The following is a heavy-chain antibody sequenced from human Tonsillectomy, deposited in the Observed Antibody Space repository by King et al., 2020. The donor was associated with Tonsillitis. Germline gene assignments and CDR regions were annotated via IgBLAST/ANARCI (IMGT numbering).Heavy chain of an antibody. Sequence: VQLVESGAEVMKPGASVKVSCKASGYTFTGFYMHWVRQAPGQGLEWMGWINPNSGGTNYAQKFQGRVTMTSDKSINTAYMELSRLRSDDTAVYYCAGDWGGAVAGTGYNWFDPWGQGTLVTVSS. CDR2: INPNSGGT. J-gene: IGHJ5*02. CDR3: AGDWGGAVAGTGYNWFDP. CDR1: GYTFTGFY. D-gene: IGHD6-19*01. V-gene: IGHV1-2*02.